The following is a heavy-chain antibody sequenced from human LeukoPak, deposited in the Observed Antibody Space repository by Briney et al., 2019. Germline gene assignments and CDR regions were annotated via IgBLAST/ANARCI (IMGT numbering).Heavy chain of an antibody. CDR1: SGSITNYY. CDR3: ARGPTYYDILTGYDGHAFDI. V-gene: IGHV4-59*12. J-gene: IGHJ3*02. CDR2: ISHSGST. Sequence: PSETLSLTCTVSSGSITNYYWTWIRQPPGKGLEWIGYISHSGSTYYIPSLKSRVTISVDRSKNQFSLKLSSVTAADTAVYYCARGPTYYDILTGYDGHAFDIWGQGTLVTVSS. D-gene: IGHD3-9*01.